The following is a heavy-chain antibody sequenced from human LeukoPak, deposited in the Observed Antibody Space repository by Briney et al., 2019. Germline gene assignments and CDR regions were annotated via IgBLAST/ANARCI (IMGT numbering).Heavy chain of an antibody. V-gene: IGHV1-2*06. CDR1: GYTFTSYG. Sequence: ASVKVSCKASGYTFTSYGISWVRQAPGQGLEWMGRINPNSGGTNYAQKFQGRVTMTRDTSISTAYMELSRLRSDDTAVYYCARSGRITIFGVVNNWFDPWGQGTLVTVSS. CDR3: ARSGRITIFGVVNNWFDP. CDR2: INPNSGGT. J-gene: IGHJ5*02. D-gene: IGHD3-3*01.